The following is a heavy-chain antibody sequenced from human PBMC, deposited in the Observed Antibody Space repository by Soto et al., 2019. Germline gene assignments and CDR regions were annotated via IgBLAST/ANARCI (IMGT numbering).Heavy chain of an antibody. Sequence: ASVKVSCKASGYTFTSYYMHWVRQAPGQGLEWMGIINPSGGSTSYAQKFQGRVTMTRDTSTSTVYMELSSLRSEDTAVYYCARDQLMYSRSPIFDYWGQGTLVTVSS. J-gene: IGHJ4*02. CDR2: INPSGGST. D-gene: IGHD6-6*01. CDR3: ARDQLMYSRSPIFDY. CDR1: GYTFTSYY. V-gene: IGHV1-46*01.